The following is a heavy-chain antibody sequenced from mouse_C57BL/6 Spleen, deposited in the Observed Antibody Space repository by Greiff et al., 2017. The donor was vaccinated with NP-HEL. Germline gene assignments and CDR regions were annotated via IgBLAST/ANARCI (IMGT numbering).Heavy chain of an antibody. CDR3: ARVGDGFSYWYFDV. CDR2: IYPRSGNT. V-gene: IGHV1-81*01. J-gene: IGHJ1*03. Sequence: VQLQQSGAELARPGASVKLSCKASGYTFTSYGISWVKQRTGQGLEWIGEIYPRSGNTYYNEKFKGKATLTADKSSSTAYMELRSLTSEDSAVYFCARVGDGFSYWYFDVWGTGTTVTVSS. CDR1: GYTFTSYG. D-gene: IGHD2-3*01.